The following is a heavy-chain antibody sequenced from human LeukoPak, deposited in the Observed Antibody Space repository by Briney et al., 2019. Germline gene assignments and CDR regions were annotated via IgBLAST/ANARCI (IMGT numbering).Heavy chain of an antibody. J-gene: IGHJ3*02. CDR3: ARQPYSSSWYSAFDI. CDR1: GFTFSSYS. Sequence: GGSLGLSCAASGFTFSSYSMNWVRQAPGKGLEWVSSISSSSSYIYYADSVKGRFTISRDNAKNSLYLQMNSLRAEDTAVYYCARQPYSSSWYSAFDIWGQGTMVTVSS. CDR2: ISSSSSYI. D-gene: IGHD6-13*01. V-gene: IGHV3-21*01.